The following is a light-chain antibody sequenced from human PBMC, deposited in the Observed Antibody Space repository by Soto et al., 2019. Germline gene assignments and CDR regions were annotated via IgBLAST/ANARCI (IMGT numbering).Light chain of an antibody. Sequence: QSVLTQPPSASGTPGQRVTISCSGTISNIGGNYVYWYQQLPGTAPKLLIYRNIQRPSGVPDRFSGSKSGTSASLAISGLRSEDEADYHCAAWDDTLSGHWVFGGGTKLTVL. CDR1: ISNIGGNY. CDR3: AAWDDTLSGHWV. CDR2: RNI. V-gene: IGLV1-47*01. J-gene: IGLJ3*02.